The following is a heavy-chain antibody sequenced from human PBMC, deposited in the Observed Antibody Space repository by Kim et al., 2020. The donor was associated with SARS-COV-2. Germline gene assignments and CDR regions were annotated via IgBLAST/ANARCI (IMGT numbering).Heavy chain of an antibody. V-gene: IGHV3-23*01. D-gene: IGHD6-13*01. J-gene: IGHJ4*02. Sequence: ADSVKSRFTISRDNSKSTLYLQMNSLRAEDTAVYYCAKDQGIAAPKLSAYWGQGTLVTVSS. CDR3: AKDQGIAAPKLSAY.